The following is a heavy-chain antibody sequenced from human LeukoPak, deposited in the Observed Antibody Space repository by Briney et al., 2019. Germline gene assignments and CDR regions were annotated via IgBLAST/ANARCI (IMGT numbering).Heavy chain of an antibody. CDR1: GGSFSGYY. CDR3: ARLAQWLVRGRFDY. D-gene: IGHD6-19*01. V-gene: IGHV4-34*01. J-gene: IGHJ4*02. CDR2: INHSGST. Sequence: SETLSLTCAVYGGSFSGYYWSWIRQPPGKGLEWIGEINHSGSTNYNPSLKSRVTISVDTSKNQFSLKLSSATAADTAVYYCARLAQWLVRGRFDYWGQGTLVTVSS.